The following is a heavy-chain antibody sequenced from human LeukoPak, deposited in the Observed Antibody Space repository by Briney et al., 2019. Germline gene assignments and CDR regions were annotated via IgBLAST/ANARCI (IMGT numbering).Heavy chain of an antibody. CDR2: ISSGGSST. CDR1: GFTFSNYA. Sequence: PGGSLRLSCAASGFTFSNYAMNWVRQPPGKGLEWVSDISSGGSSTYYADSVKGRFTISGDNSKNTLYLQMNSLRAEDTAVYYCAKPASSGWYMKALDYWGQGTLVTVSS. V-gene: IGHV3-23*01. CDR3: AKPASSGWYMKALDY. J-gene: IGHJ4*02. D-gene: IGHD6-19*01.